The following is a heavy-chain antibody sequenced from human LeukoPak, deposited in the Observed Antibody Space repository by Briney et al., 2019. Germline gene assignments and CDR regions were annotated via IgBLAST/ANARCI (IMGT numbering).Heavy chain of an antibody. CDR1: GYSFTSYW. CDR3: ARSRDGAIGSLSYDY. Sequence: PGGSLRLSCKGSGYSFTSYWIGWVRQMPGKGLEWMGIIYPGDSDTIYSPSFQGQVTISADKSISTAYLQWSSLKASDTAMYYCARSRDGAIGSLSYDYWGQGTLVTVSS. V-gene: IGHV5-51*01. CDR2: IYPGDSDT. D-gene: IGHD5-24*01. J-gene: IGHJ4*02.